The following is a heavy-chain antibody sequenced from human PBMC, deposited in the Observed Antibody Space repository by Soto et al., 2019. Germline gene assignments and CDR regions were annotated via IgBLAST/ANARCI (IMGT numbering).Heavy chain of an antibody. Sequence: QVQLVQSGAEVKKPGSSVKVSCKASGGTFSSYTISWVRQAPGQGLEWMGRIIPILGIANYAQKFQGRVTITENKTTSTANMELGSLRSEYTAVYYSARDTVPWEHIVVVFDPWGQGTLVTVSS. CDR3: ARDTVPWEHIVVVFDP. CDR1: GGTFSSYT. J-gene: IGHJ5*02. D-gene: IGHD2-21*01. CDR2: IIPILGIA. V-gene: IGHV1-69*08.